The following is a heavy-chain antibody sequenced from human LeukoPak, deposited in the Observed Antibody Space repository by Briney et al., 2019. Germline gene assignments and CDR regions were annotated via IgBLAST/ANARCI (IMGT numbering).Heavy chain of an antibody. V-gene: IGHV5-51*01. CDR3: ARQVLRGVIPVYFDY. Sequence: GESLKISCKGPGYSFTSYWIGWVRQMPGKGLEWMGIIYPGDSDTRYSPSFQGQVTISADKSISTAYLQWSSLKASDTAMYYCARQVLRGVIPVYFDYWGQGTLVTVSS. CDR1: GYSFTSYW. D-gene: IGHD3-10*01. J-gene: IGHJ4*02. CDR2: IYPGDSDT.